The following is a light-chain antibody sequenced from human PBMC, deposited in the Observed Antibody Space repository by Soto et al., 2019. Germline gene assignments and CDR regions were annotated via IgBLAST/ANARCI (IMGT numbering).Light chain of an antibody. CDR3: STYPGSNTLYV. Sequence: QSVLTQPPSASGSPGQSVTISCTGTSSDVGGYNYVSWYQQHPGKAPKLMIYEVTKRPSGVPDRFSGSKSGNTASLTVSGLQAEDEEAYYCSTYPGSNTLYVFGTGTKLTVL. J-gene: IGLJ1*01. V-gene: IGLV2-8*01. CDR1: SSDVGGYNY. CDR2: EVT.